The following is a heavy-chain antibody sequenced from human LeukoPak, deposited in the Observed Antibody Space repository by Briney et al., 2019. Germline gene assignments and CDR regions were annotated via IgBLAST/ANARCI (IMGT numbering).Heavy chain of an antibody. CDR3: AKSGDSTGFWDFDY. CDR1: GFTFSSYG. J-gene: IGHJ4*02. Sequence: GGSLRLSCAASGFTFSSYGIHWVRQAPGKGLEWVAVISYDGSSKYYADSVKGRFTISRDNSKNTLYLQMNSLRAGDTAVYYCAKSGDSTGFWDFDYWGQGTLVTVSP. CDR2: ISYDGSSK. D-gene: IGHD3-22*01. V-gene: IGHV3-30*18.